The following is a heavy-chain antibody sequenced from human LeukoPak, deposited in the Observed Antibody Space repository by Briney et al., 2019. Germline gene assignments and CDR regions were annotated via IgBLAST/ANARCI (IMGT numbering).Heavy chain of an antibody. CDR3: AKDHGKSGSFDY. J-gene: IGHJ4*02. Sequence: GASVRLSCKASGYTFSGYGVHWVRQAPGQGLECMGWINTGNGNTGSSQNFQGRVTLTKDTAASTAYMELSGLTSEDTAVYYCAKDHGKSGSFDYWGQGTLVTVS. CDR2: INTGNGNT. V-gene: IGHV1-3*04. CDR1: GYTFSGYG. D-gene: IGHD5-24*01.